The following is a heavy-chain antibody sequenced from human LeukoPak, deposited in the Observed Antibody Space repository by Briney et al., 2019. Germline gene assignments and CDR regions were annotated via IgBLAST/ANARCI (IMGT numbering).Heavy chain of an antibody. CDR1: DGSISSYY. CDR2: IYYSGST. CDR3: ARRGSSWSRQAGGYYGMDV. D-gene: IGHD6-13*01. J-gene: IGHJ6*02. Sequence: PSETLSLTCTVSDGSISSYYWSWIRQPPGKGLEWIGYIYYSGSTNYNPSLKSRVTISVDTSKNQFSLKLSSVTAADTAVYYCARRGSSWSRQAGGYYGMDVWGQGTTVTVS. V-gene: IGHV4-59*08.